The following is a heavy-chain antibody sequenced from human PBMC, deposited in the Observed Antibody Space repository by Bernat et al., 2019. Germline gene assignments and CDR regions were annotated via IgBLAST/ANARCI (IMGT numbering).Heavy chain of an antibody. CDR2: INHSGST. CDR1: GGSFSGYY. Sequence: QVQLQQWGAGLLKPSETLSLTCAVYGGSFSGYYWSWIRQPPGKGLEWIGEINHSGSTNYNPSLKSRVTISVDTSKNQFSLKLSSVTAAATAVYYCARGLVVPAASSQRYYYYYYYMDVWGKGTTVTVSS. CDR3: ARGLVVPAASSQRYYYYYYYMDV. J-gene: IGHJ6*03. V-gene: IGHV4-34*01. D-gene: IGHD2-2*01.